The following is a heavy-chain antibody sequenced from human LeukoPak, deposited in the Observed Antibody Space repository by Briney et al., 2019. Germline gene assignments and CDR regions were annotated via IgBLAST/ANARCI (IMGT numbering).Heavy chain of an antibody. Sequence: ASVKVSCKASGYTFTGYYMHWVRQAPGQGLEWMGWINPNSGGTSYAQKFQGRVTMTRDTSISTAYMELSRLRSDDTAVYYCARGVVGATPHSYYSYMDVWGKGTTVTVSS. V-gene: IGHV1-2*02. CDR2: INPNSGGT. D-gene: IGHD1-26*01. CDR1: GYTFTGYY. J-gene: IGHJ6*03. CDR3: ARGVVGATPHSYYSYMDV.